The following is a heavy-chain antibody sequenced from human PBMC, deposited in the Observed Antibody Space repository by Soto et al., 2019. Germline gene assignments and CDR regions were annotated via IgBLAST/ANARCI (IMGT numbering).Heavy chain of an antibody. CDR3: AKDSPLVSYYYYGMDV. Sequence: PGGSLRLSCAASGFTFSSYAMSWVRQAPGKGLEWVSAISGSGGSTYYADSVKGRFTISRDNSKNTLYLQMNSLRAEDTAVYYCAKDSPLVSYYYYGMDVWGQGTTVTVSS. J-gene: IGHJ6*02. CDR1: GFTFSSYA. CDR2: ISGSGGST. V-gene: IGHV3-23*01. D-gene: IGHD2-8*02.